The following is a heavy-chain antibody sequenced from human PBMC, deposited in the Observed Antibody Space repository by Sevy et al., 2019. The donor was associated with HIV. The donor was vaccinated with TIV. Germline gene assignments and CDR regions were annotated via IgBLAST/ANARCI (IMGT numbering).Heavy chain of an antibody. D-gene: IGHD3-22*01. CDR3: ARESSGPSVVDL. J-gene: IGHJ5*02. CDR2: INRDGTQK. CDR1: GFTFTTYW. V-gene: IGHV3-7*01. Sequence: GSLRLSCAASGFTFTTYWMIWIRQAPGKGLEWVANINRDGTQKYYADSLKDRFTISRDNAENSLYLQMDSLGAEDTALYYCARESSGPSVVDLWGQGTLVTVSS.